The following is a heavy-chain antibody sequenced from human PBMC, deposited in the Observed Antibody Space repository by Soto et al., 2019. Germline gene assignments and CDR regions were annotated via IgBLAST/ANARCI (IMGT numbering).Heavy chain of an antibody. J-gene: IGHJ4*02. CDR3: AKDVGYCSSTSCSSFDY. CDR2: ISGSGGST. V-gene: IGHV3-23*01. Sequence: EVQLLESGGGLVQPGGSLRLSCAASGFTFSSYAMSWVRQAPGKGLEWVSAISGSGGSTYYADSVKGRFTISRDNSKNTLYLKMNSLRAEDTAVYYCAKDVGYCSSTSCSSFDYWGQGTLVTVSS. D-gene: IGHD2-2*01. CDR1: GFTFSSYA.